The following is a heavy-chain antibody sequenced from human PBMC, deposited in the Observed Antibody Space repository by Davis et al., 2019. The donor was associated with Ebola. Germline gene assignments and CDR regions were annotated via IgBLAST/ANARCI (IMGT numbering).Heavy chain of an antibody. V-gene: IGHV3-64*01. CDR3: ATGRGPLYSGSFFDY. CDR1: GFTFSSYA. CDR2: IRSNGGST. Sequence: GESLKISCAASGFTFSSYAMHCLRQAPGKGLEYVSAIRSNGGSTYYANSVKGRFTISRDNPKNTLYLQMGSLRAEDMAVYYCATGRGPLYSGSFFDYWGQGTLVTVSS. J-gene: IGHJ4*02. D-gene: IGHD1-26*01.